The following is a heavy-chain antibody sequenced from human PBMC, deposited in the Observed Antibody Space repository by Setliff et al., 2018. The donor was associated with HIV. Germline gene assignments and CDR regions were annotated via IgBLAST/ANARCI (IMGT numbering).Heavy chain of an antibody. V-gene: IGHV4-34*01. CDR3: ARVRLELRQYWFDS. CDR1: GGSFSDYY. Sequence: SETLSLTCAVYGGSFSDYYWSWIRQPPGKGLEWVGEINHSGSTNYNPSLKRRVTISVDTSKNQFSLKLNSVAAADTAVYYCARVRLELRQYWFDSWGQGSPVTVSS. CDR2: INHSGST. D-gene: IGHD1-7*01. J-gene: IGHJ5*01.